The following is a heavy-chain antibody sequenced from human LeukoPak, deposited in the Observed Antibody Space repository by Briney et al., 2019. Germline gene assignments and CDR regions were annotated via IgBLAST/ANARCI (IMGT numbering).Heavy chain of an antibody. J-gene: IGHJ3*02. CDR2: IYPGDSET. CDR1: GYSFTSFW. CDR3: AAIRSYSDAFDI. V-gene: IGHV5-51*01. Sequence: GESLKISCQGFGYSFTSFWIGWVRQMPGKGLEWMGIIYPGDSETRYIPSFQGQVTFSGDKSISTAYLQWSSLKASDTAIYYCAAIRSYSDAFDIWGQGKMVTVTS. D-gene: IGHD2-21*01.